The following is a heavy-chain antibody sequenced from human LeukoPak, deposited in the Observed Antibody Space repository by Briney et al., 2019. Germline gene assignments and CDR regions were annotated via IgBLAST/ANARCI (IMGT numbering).Heavy chain of an antibody. CDR2: IYTSGST. CDR1: GGSISSGSYY. V-gene: IGHV4-61*02. J-gene: IGHJ4*02. CDR3: ARDNRSSGPDY. Sequence: SQTLSLTCTVSGGSISSGSYYWSWIRQPAGKGLEWIGRIYTSGSTNYNPSLKSRVTISVDTSKNQFSLKLRSVTAADTAVYYCARDNRSSGPDYWGQGTLVTVSS. D-gene: IGHD6-19*01.